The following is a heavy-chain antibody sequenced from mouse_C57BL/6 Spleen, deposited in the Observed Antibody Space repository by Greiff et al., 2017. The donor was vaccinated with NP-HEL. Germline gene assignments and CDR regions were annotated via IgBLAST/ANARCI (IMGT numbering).Heavy chain of an antibody. Sequence: DVMLVESGGGLVQPGGSLSLSCAASGFTFTDYYMSWVRQPPGKALEWLGFIRNKANGYTTEYSASVKGRFTISRDNSQSILYLQMNALRAEDSATYYCARYYYGSKYFDVWGPGTTVTVSS. CDR1: GFTFTDYY. J-gene: IGHJ1*01. CDR3: ARYYYGSKYFDV. CDR2: IRNKANGYTT. V-gene: IGHV7-3*01. D-gene: IGHD1-1*01.